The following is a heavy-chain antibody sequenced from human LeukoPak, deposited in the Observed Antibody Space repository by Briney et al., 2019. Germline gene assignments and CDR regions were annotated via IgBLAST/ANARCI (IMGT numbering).Heavy chain of an antibody. J-gene: IGHJ4*02. CDR3: ARSGYYYGTDY. CDR2: IYTSGST. V-gene: IGHV4-61*02. CDR1: GGSISSGSYY. Sequence: SETLSLTCTVSGGSISSGSYYWSWIRQPAGKGLEWIGRIYTSGSTNYNPSLKSRVTISVDTSKNQFSLKLSSVTAADTAVYYCARSGYYYGTDYWGQGTLVTVSS. D-gene: IGHD3-22*01.